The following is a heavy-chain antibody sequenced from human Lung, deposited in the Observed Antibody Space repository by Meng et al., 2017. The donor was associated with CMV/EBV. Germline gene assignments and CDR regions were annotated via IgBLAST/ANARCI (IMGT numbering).Heavy chain of an antibody. D-gene: IGHD3-3*01. CDR3: ARVNDYDFWSGYFDY. CDR2: ISSNGGST. J-gene: IGHJ4*02. V-gene: IGHV3-64*02. CDR1: GFTFSSYA. Sequence: GGSLRLXCAASGFTFSSYAMHWVRQAPGKGLEYVSAISSNGGSTYYADSVKGRFTISRDNSKNTLYLQMASLRAEDMAVYYCARVNDYDFWSGYFDYWGQGTLVTVSS.